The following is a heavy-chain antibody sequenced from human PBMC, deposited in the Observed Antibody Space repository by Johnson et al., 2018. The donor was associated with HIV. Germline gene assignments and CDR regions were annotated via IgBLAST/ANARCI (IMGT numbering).Heavy chain of an antibody. CDR2: ISYDGSKK. Sequence: QVQLVESGGGLVQPGGSLRLSCEASGFTVRSHWVSGVGQAPGRGMEWVSVISYDGSKKYYADTVKGRFTISRDNSKNTLYLQMSSLRAEDTAVYYCARDVLGAFDIWGQGTIATVSS. J-gene: IGHJ3*02. V-gene: IGHV3-30*19. CDR1: GFTVRSHW. D-gene: IGHD2-8*01. CDR3: ARDVLGAFDI.